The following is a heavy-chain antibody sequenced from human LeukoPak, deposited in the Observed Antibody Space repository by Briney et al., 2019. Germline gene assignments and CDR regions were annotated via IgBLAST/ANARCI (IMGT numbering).Heavy chain of an antibody. CDR1: GFPFSTHS. CDR3: ARGFCGGDCYSLWYYFDS. CDR2: MYSVYTT. J-gene: IGHJ4*02. Sequence: PGGSLRLSCAASGFPFSTHSLNWVRQAPGKGLEWVSVMYSVYTTYYADSVKGRFTISRDNSKDTLYLQMNSLRAEDTAVYYCARGFCGGDCYSLWYYFDSWGQGTLVTVSS. V-gene: IGHV3-66*01. D-gene: IGHD2-21*02.